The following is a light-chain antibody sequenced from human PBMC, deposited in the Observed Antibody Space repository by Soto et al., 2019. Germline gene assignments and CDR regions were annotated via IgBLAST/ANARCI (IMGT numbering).Light chain of an antibody. CDR2: DNH. V-gene: IGLV1-44*01. CDR3: AAWDVSLKGFV. CDR1: SSNIGINT. Sequence: SVLTQAPAASGTPGQRVTFSCSGSSSNIGINTVNWYRQLPGTAPQLLISDNHRRPSGVPDRFSGSKSGTSASLAISGLQSEDEATYFCAAWDVSLKGFVFGTGTKVTVL. J-gene: IGLJ1*01.